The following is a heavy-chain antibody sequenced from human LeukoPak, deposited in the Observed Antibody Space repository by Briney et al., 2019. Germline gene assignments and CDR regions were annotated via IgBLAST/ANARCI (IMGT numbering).Heavy chain of an antibody. CDR3: ARQTGSGLFILP. D-gene: IGHD3/OR15-3a*01. V-gene: IGHV4-39*01. J-gene: IGHJ4*02. Sequence: PSETLSLTCTVSGVSISSSNSYWGWIRQSPGKGLEWIGSIYYSGKTYYNSSLKSRVTISIDTSANLFSLKLNSVTAADTAFYFCARQTGSGLFILPGGQGTLATVSS. CDR1: GVSISSSNSY. CDR2: IYYSGKT.